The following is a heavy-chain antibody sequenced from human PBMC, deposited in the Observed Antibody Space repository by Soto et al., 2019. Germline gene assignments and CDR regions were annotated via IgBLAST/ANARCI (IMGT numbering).Heavy chain of an antibody. D-gene: IGHD6-13*01. CDR3: ACVLRNGGRQLVRVAVSRGLVALDI. Sequence: QVQLVQSGAEVKKPGASVKVSCKASGYTFTSYDINWVRQATGQGLEWMGWMNPKSGKTGYAQKFQGRVTMTRNTTISPADLELSGLTSEETAFYYCACVLRNGGRQLVRVAVSRGLVALDIWGQGTMVTVSS. V-gene: IGHV1-8*01. CDR2: MNPKSGKT. J-gene: IGHJ3*02. CDR1: GYTFTSYD.